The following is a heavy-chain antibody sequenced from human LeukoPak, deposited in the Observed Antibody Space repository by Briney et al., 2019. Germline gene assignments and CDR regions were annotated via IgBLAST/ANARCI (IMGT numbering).Heavy chain of an antibody. CDR3: AKESGALGAPLYDY. D-gene: IGHD4/OR15-4a*01. V-gene: IGHV3-23*01. Sequence: GGSLRLSCGASGFIFRNYAMSWVRQAPGEGLEWVSGISDNGGGTYYADSVKGRLTISRDNSKNMLYLQMNSLRAEDTAVYYCAKESGALGAPLYDYWGQGILVTGSS. CDR2: ISDNGGGT. J-gene: IGHJ4*02. CDR1: GFIFRNYA.